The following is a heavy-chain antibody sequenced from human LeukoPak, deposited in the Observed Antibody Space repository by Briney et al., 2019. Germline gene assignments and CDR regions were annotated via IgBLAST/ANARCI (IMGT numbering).Heavy chain of an antibody. CDR2: IKQDGSQR. CDR1: GFTFSDYW. Sequence: GGSLRLSCTASGFTFSDYWMTWVRQAPGKGPEWVANIKQDGSQRHYVDSVRGRFTISRDNATNSLFLQMYSLRGADTAVYYCARDWIGSSWYVYYYYGMDVWGQGTTVTVSS. CDR3: ARDWIGSSWYVYYYYGMDV. J-gene: IGHJ6*02. D-gene: IGHD6-13*01. V-gene: IGHV3-7*01.